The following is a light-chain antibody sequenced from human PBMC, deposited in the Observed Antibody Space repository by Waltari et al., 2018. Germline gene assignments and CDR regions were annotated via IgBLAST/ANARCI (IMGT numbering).Light chain of an antibody. CDR1: QTVNSAH. CDR3: QQYDGNVFT. V-gene: IGKV3-20*01. CDR2: VTS. Sequence: EFVLTQSPGTLSLSPGERATLSCRASQTVNSAHTSLYQQKAGQPPRLLVYVTSTRATGIPDRFSGSGSGTDFTLTISRLEPEDSAVYYCQQYDGNVFTIGPGSVVEI. J-gene: IGKJ3*01.